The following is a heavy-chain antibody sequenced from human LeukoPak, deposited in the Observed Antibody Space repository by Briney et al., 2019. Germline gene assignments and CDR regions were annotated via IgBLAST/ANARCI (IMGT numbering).Heavy chain of an antibody. V-gene: IGHV4-34*01. CDR2: INHSGST. J-gene: IGHJ4*02. D-gene: IGHD6-6*01. CDR3: ARGNGARSRTGYFDY. Sequence: SETLSLNCAVYGGSFSGYYWSWIRQPPGKGLEWIGEINHSGSTNYNPSLKSRVTISVDTSKNQFSLKLSSVTAADTAVYYCARGNGARSRTGYFDYWGQGTLVTVSS. CDR1: GGSFSGYY.